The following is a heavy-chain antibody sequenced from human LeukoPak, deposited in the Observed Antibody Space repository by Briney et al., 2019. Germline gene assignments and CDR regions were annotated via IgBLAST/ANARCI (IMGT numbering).Heavy chain of an antibody. CDR2: ISSGGSTI. D-gene: IGHD2-2*01. J-gene: IGHJ3*02. V-gene: IGHV3-48*03. CDR3: TSRYCTTTNCYSFDN. Sequence: GGSLRLSCAASGFTFSSYEMNWVRQAPGKGLEWLSYISSGGSTIYYADSVKGRFTISRDNAKNSLYLQMNSLRVEDTAVYYCTSRYCTTTNCYSFDNWGQGTLVTVSS. CDR1: GFTFSSYE.